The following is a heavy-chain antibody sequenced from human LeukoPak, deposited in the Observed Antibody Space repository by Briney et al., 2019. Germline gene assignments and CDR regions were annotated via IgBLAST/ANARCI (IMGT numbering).Heavy chain of an antibody. CDR3: ARAQFGDSWSSDAFDI. V-gene: IGHV3-7*01. J-gene: IGHJ3*02. Sequence: GGSLRLSCAASGFTFSSYWMSWVRQAPGKGLEWVANIKQDGSEKYYVDSVKGRFTISRDNAKNSLYLQMDSLRAEDTAVFYCARAQFGDSWSSDAFDIWGQGTMVTVSS. CDR1: GFTFSSYW. D-gene: IGHD3-3*01. CDR2: IKQDGSEK.